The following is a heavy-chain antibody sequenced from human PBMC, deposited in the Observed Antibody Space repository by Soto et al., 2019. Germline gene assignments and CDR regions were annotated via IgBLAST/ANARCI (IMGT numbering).Heavy chain of an antibody. D-gene: IGHD2-2*01. Sequence: PSETLSLTCTVSGGSISSSSYYWGWIRQPPGKGLEWIGSIYYSGSTYYNPSLKSRVTISVDTSKNQFSLKLSSVTAADTAVYYCARRIYCGSTSCPLYYYYYGMDVWGQGTTVTVSS. J-gene: IGHJ6*02. CDR2: IYYSGST. V-gene: IGHV4-39*01. CDR1: GGSISSSSYY. CDR3: ARRIYCGSTSCPLYYYYYGMDV.